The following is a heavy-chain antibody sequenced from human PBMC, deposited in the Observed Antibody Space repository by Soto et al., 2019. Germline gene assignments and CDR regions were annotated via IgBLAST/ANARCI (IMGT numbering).Heavy chain of an antibody. V-gene: IGHV1-69*12. Sequence: QVPLVQSGAEVTKPGSSVTVSCKAYGGTFSSYTISWVRQAPVQGLEWMGGIIPIFGTANYAQQFQGRVTITADESPRTPYVELSSLLAPDTAVYYWARGHHMWLLFWDCALWGRGTLVTVSS. CDR2: IIPIFGTA. CDR3: ARGHHMWLLFWDCAL. D-gene: IGHD5-12*01. CDR1: GGTFSSYT. J-gene: IGHJ2*01.